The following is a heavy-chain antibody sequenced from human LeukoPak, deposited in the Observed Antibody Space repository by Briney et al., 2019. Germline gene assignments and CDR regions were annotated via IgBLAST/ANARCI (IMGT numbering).Heavy chain of an antibody. J-gene: IGHJ4*02. CDR3: ARLFAGGYEDY. D-gene: IGHD3-22*01. V-gene: IGHV1-46*01. CDR2: INPSGGST. Sequence: ASVKVSCKASGYTFTSYYMHWVRQAPGQGLEWMGIINPSGGSTSYAQKFQGRVTMTRDTSTSTVYMELSSLRSKDTAVYYCARLFAGGYEDYWGQGTLVTVSS. CDR1: GYTFTSYY.